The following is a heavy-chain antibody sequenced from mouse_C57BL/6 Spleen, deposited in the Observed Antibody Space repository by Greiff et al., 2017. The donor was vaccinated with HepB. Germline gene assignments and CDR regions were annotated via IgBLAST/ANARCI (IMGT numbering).Heavy chain of an antibody. V-gene: IGHV5-9*01. J-gene: IGHJ2*01. CDR3: ARLATVVATGYFDY. D-gene: IGHD1-1*01. CDR1: GFTFSSYT. CDR2: ISGGGGNT. Sequence: EVMLVESGGGLVKPGGSLKLSCAASGFTFSSYTMSWVRQTPEKRLEWVATISGGGGNTYYPDSVKGRFTISRDNAKNTLYLQMSSLRSEDTALYYCARLATVVATGYFDYWGQGTTLTVSS.